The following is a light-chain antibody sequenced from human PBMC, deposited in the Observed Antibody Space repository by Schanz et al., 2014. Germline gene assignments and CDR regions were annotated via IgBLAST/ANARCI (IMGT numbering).Light chain of an antibody. CDR3: SSYTSTKV. J-gene: IGLJ2*01. CDR1: SSDVGGYNY. CDR2: DVN. Sequence: QSALTQPPSASGSPGQSVTISCTGTSSDVGGYNYVSWYQQHPGKAPKLMIFDVNQRPSGVPDRFSGSKSGNTASLTVSGLQAEDEADYYCSSYTSTKVFGGGTKLTVL. V-gene: IGLV2-8*01.